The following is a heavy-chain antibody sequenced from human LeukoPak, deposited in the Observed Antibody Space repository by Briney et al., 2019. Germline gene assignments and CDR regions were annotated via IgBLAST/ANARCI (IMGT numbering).Heavy chain of an antibody. Sequence: GGSLRLSCAASGFTFSNYAMSWVRQAPGKGLEWVSVISGSGGSTYYADSVKGRFTVSRDNSKNTLSLQMDSLRVEDTALYYCAKDWTTVVTPKGYYFDSWGQGTLVTVSS. CDR3: AKDWTTVVTPKGYYFDS. CDR1: GFTFSNYA. J-gene: IGHJ4*02. D-gene: IGHD4-23*01. CDR2: ISGSGGST. V-gene: IGHV3-23*01.